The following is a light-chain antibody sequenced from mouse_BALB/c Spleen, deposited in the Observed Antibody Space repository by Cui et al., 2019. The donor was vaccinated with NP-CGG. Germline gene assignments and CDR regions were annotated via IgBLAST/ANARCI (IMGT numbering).Light chain of an antibody. V-gene: IGLV1*01. CDR1: TGAVTTSNY. CDR3: ALWYSNHWV. CDR2: GTN. J-gene: IGLJ1*01. Sequence: QTVVTQESEHTTSPGETVTLTCRSSTGAVTTSNYANWVQEKPNHLFTGLIGGTNNRAPSVPARFSGSLIGDKAALTITGTQTEDEAIYFCALWYSNHWVFGGGTKLTVL.